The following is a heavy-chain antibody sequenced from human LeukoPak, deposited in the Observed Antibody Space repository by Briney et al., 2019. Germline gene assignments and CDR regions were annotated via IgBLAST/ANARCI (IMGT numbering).Heavy chain of an antibody. CDR3: ARVATIFGVVRLDY. CDR2: INHSGST. Sequence: SETLSLTCAVYGGSFSGYYWRWIRQPRGKGLEWIGEINHSGSTNYNPSLKSRVTISVDTSKNQFSLKLSSVTAADTAVYYCARVATIFGVVRLDYWGQGTLVTVSS. V-gene: IGHV4-34*01. D-gene: IGHD3-3*01. CDR1: GGSFSGYY. J-gene: IGHJ4*02.